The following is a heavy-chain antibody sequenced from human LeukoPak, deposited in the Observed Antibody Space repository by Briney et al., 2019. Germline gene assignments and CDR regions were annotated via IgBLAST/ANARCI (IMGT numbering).Heavy chain of an antibody. CDR3: AREVLTSGWYGGAFDY. V-gene: IGHV4-59*02. D-gene: IGHD6-19*01. CDR1: GFTVSSNS. Sequence: PGGSLRLACTVSGFTVSSNSMSWVRQAPGKGLEWIGYIYDSGSINYNPSLKSRVTISVDTSKNQFSLKLSSVTAADTAVYYCAREVLTSGWYGGAFDYWGQGTLVTVST. J-gene: IGHJ4*02. CDR2: IYDSGSI.